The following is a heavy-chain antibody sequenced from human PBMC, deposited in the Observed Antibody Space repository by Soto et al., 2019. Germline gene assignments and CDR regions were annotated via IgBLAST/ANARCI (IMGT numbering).Heavy chain of an antibody. CDR2: FSDGDRI. D-gene: IGHD2-2*01. V-gene: IGHV3-23*01. J-gene: IGHJ6*03. Sequence: PGGSLRLSCAASGFSFTGYAMNWVRQAPGKGLEWVSGFSDGDRIHYADSVQGRFTISRDNSRNTLYLHMSSMTVEDTAVYYCARERVVPAAMPSPVADYYYYNYMDVWGKGTKVTAP. CDR1: GFSFTGYA. CDR3: ARERVVPAAMPSPVADYYYYNYMDV.